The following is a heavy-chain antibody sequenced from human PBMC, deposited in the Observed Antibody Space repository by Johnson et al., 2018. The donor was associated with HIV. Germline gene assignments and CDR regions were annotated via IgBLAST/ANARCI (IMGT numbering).Heavy chain of an antibody. V-gene: IGHV3-7*05. CDR3: ARDETQRRYALTAFDI. CDR2: IKQDGSEK. Sequence: VQLVESGGGLVQPGGSLRLSCAASELTFSLYWMTWVRQAPGKGLEWVASIKQDGSEKYYVDSVKGRFTISRDNAKKSLYLQMNSLRAEDTAFYYCARDETQRRYALTAFDIWGQGTMVTVSS. J-gene: IGHJ3*02. D-gene: IGHD6-25*01. CDR1: ELTFSLYW.